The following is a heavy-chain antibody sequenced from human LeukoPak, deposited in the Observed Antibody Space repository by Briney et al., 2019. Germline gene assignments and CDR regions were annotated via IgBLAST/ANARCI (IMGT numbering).Heavy chain of an antibody. Sequence: ASETLSLTCTVSGGSISSYYWSWIRQPPRKGLEWIGYIYYSGSTNYNPPLKSRVPVSVDTSKNQFSLRLSSVTAADTAVYYCARYISVFGTGWYGDFWGQGTLVSVCS. V-gene: IGHV4-59*08. CDR3: ARYISVFGTGWYGDF. CDR2: IYYSGST. J-gene: IGHJ4*02. D-gene: IGHD6-19*01. CDR1: GGSISSYY.